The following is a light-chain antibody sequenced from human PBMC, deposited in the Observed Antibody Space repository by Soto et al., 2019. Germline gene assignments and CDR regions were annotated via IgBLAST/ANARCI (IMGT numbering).Light chain of an antibody. J-gene: IGKJ1*01. Sequence: DIVMTQSPDSLAVSLGERATINCKSSQSVLYSSNNKNYLAWYQQKPGQPPKLLIYWASTRESGVPDRFSGRGSGTDSTLTISSLQAEDGVVYYCQQYFRPWTFGQGTKVEIK. CDR1: QSVLYSSNNKNY. V-gene: IGKV4-1*01. CDR2: WAS. CDR3: QQYFRPWT.